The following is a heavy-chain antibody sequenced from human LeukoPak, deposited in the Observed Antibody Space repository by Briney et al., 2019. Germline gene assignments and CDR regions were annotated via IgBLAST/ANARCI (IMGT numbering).Heavy chain of an antibody. CDR2: IIPILGTS. Sequence: SVKVSCKASGGTFTNYAISWVRQAPGHGLEWMAGIIPILGTSFYAQQFQGRVTITTDESTNTAYMELNSLRSEDTAIYYCAREGAILLRPLGYFRHWGQGTLVTVSS. CDR1: GGTFTNYA. CDR3: AREGAILLRPLGYFRH. J-gene: IGHJ1*01. V-gene: IGHV1-69*05.